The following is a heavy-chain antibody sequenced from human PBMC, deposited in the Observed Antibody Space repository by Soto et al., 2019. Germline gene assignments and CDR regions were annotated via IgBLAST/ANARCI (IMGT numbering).Heavy chain of an antibody. J-gene: IGHJ4*02. Sequence: QVQLQESGPGLVKPSQTLFLTCTVSGGSISSGNYYWSWIRQPPGKGLEWIGFISYSGTTHYSASLGSRVSISVDPSKNQFSLDLSSVTAADTAVYYCATMGTPVTGLYYFDYWGQGTLVTVSS. CDR3: ATMGTPVTGLYYFDY. CDR2: ISYSGTT. CDR1: GGSISSGNYY. V-gene: IGHV4-30-4*01. D-gene: IGHD4-17*01.